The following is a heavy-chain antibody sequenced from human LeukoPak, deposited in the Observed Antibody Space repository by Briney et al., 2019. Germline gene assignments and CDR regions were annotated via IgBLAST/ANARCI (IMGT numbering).Heavy chain of an antibody. CDR2: INHSGST. Sequence: SETLSLTCAVYGGSFSGYYWSWIRQPPGKGLEWIGEINHSGSTNYNPSLKSRVTISVDTSKNQFSLKLSSVTAADTAVYYCARGEGRLFDFWGQGTLVTVSS. CDR1: GGSFSGYY. CDR3: ARGEGRLFDF. J-gene: IGHJ4*02. D-gene: IGHD2-21*01. V-gene: IGHV4-34*01.